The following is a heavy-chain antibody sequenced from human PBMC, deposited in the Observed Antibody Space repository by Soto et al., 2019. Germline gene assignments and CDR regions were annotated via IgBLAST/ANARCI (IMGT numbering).Heavy chain of an antibody. J-gene: IGHJ5*01. Sequence: ASVKVSCKASGYTFTSYAMHWVRQAPGQRLEWMGWINAGNGNTKYSQKFQGRVTITRDTSASTAYMELSSLRSEDTAVYYCARDVLLWFGEPDNWFDYWGLGTLVTVSS. CDR1: GYTFTSYA. D-gene: IGHD3-10*01. CDR2: INAGNGNT. CDR3: ARDVLLWFGEPDNWFDY. V-gene: IGHV1-3*01.